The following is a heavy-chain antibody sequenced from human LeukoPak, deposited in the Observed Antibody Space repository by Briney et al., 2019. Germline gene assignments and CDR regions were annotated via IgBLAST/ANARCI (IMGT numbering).Heavy chain of an antibody. J-gene: IGHJ3*02. CDR3: ARYITMIVVAHDAFDI. Sequence: SETLSLTCTVSAYSISSGYYWGWIRPPPGKGLEWIGSIYHSGSTYYNPSLKSRVTISVDTSKNQFSLKLSSVTAADTAVYYCARYITMIVVAHDAFDIWGQGTMVTVSS. CDR2: IYHSGST. D-gene: IGHD3-22*01. V-gene: IGHV4-38-2*02. CDR1: AYSISSGYY.